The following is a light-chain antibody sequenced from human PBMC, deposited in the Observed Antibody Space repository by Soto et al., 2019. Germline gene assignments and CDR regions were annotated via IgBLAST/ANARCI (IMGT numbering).Light chain of an antibody. CDR2: LNSDGSH. CDR3: QTWGTGIQV. Sequence: QSVLTQSPSASAPLGASVKLTCTLSSGHSSYAIAWHRQQPEKGPRYLMKLNSDGSHSKGDGIPDRFSGSGTGAERYLTISSLQSEDEADYYCQTWGTGIQVFGGGTKLTVL. J-gene: IGLJ2*01. V-gene: IGLV4-69*01. CDR1: SGHSSYA.